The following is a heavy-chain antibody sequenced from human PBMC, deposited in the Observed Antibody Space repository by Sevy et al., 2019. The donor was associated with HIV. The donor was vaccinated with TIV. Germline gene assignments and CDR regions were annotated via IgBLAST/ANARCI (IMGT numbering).Heavy chain of an antibody. CDR1: GFSFDSYG. Sequence: GGSLRLSCAVSGFSFDSYGMTWVRQAPGKGLEWVSGISGSGSRTYYADSVKGRFIISRDNSKNTLDLQMNSLRSEDTAIYYCGKGGGGHYDPDEIGYYFYYYNMGVWGKGTTVTVSS. D-gene: IGHD3-22*01. CDR2: ISGSGSRT. CDR3: GKGGGGHYDPDEIGYYFYYYNMGV. J-gene: IGHJ6*03. V-gene: IGHV3-23*01.